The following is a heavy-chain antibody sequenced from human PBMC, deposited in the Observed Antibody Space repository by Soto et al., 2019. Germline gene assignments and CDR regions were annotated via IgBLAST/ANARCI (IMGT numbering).Heavy chain of an antibody. Sequence: VGSLRLSCAASGFTFSDYYMNWIRQAPGKGLEWVSYISSGAITIYYADSVKGRFTISRDNAKNSLYLQMNSLRAEDTAVYYCAGQYSSSSVEFWGQGTLVTVPS. CDR2: ISSGAITI. CDR3: AGQYSSSSVEF. J-gene: IGHJ4*02. CDR1: GFTFSDYY. D-gene: IGHD6-6*01. V-gene: IGHV3-11*01.